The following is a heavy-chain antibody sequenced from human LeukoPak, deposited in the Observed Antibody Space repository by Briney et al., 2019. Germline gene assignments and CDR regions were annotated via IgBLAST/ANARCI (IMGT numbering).Heavy chain of an antibody. J-gene: IGHJ6*03. CDR3: ARLAAAMGKYYYYMDV. D-gene: IGHD6-13*01. CDR1: GYSISSGYY. V-gene: IGHV4-38-2*02. Sequence: SETLSLTCTVSGYSISSGYYWGWIRQPPGKGLEWIGSIYHSGSTYYNPSLKSRVTISVDTSKNQFSLKLSSVTAADTAVYYCARLAAAMGKYYYYMDVWGKGTTVTISS. CDR2: IYHSGST.